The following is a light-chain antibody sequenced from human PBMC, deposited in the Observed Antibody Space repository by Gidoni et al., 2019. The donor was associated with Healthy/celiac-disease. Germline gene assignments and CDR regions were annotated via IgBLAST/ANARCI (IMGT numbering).Light chain of an antibody. CDR1: SLRSYY. Sequence: SSELTQDPAVSVALGQTVRITCQGDSLRSYYASWYQQKPGQAPVLVIYGKNNRRSGIPDRFSGSSPGNTASLTITGAQAEDEADYYCNSRDSSGNHVVFGGGTKLTVL. J-gene: IGLJ2*01. CDR3: NSRDSSGNHVV. V-gene: IGLV3-19*01. CDR2: GKN.